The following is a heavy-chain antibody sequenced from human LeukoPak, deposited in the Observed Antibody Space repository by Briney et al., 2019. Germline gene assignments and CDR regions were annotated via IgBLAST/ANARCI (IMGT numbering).Heavy chain of an antibody. CDR3: ARESPDSSGYPTSYGMDV. Sequence: PGESLRLFCAASGFTFSDYYMSGMRQAPGKGLEGVSYISSSGSTIYFADSVKGRFTISRDNTKNSLYLQMNSLRAEDTAVYYCARESPDSSGYPTSYGMDVWGQGTTVTVSS. CDR2: ISSSGSTI. V-gene: IGHV3-11*01. D-gene: IGHD3-22*01. J-gene: IGHJ6*02. CDR1: GFTFSDYY.